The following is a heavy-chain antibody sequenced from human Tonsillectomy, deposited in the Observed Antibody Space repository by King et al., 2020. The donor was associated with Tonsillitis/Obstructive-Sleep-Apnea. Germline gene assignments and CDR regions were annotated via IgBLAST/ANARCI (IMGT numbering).Heavy chain of an antibody. CDR1: GFTFSSYW. V-gene: IGHV3-7*03. J-gene: IGHJ3*02. D-gene: IGHD2-2*01. CDR3: ARESRGYCRSTSCEGGAFDI. Sequence: VQLVESGGGLVQPGGSLRLSCAASGFTFSSYWMSWVRQAPGKGLEWVANIKHGGSDTYYVDSVKGRFTISRDNAKNSLFLQMNNLRAEGTALFYCARESRGYCRSTSCEGGAFDIWGQGTMVTVSS. CDR2: IKHGGSDT.